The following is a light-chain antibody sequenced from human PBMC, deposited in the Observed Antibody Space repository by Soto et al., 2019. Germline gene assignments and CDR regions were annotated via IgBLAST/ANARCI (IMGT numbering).Light chain of an antibody. Sequence: DIVMTQSPLSMPVTPGEPASISCRSSQSLLHSSGFTYLDWYLQKPGQSPQLLIYLGSNRASGVPDRFSGSGSGTDFTLKISRVEAEDVGVYYCMQTLQTPLTFGQGTKVEIK. J-gene: IGKJ1*01. CDR2: LGS. V-gene: IGKV2-28*01. CDR3: MQTLQTPLT. CDR1: QSLLHSSGFTY.